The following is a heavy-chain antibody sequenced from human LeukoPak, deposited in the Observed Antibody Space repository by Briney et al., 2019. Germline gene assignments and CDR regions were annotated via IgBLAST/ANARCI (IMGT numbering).Heavy chain of an antibody. J-gene: IGHJ3*02. CDR2: INHSGST. D-gene: IGHD2-2*01. CDR3: ARQKCTSTSCLTKNAFDI. Sequence: SETLSLTCAVYGGSFSGYYWSWIRQPPGKGLEWIGEINHSGSTNYNPSLKSRVTISVDTSKNQFSPKLSSVAAADTAVYYCARQKCTSTSCLTKNAFDIWGQGTMVTVSS. CDR1: GGSFSGYY. V-gene: IGHV4-34*01.